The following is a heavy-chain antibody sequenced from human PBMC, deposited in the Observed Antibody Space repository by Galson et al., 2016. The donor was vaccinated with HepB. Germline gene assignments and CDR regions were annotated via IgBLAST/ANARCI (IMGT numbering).Heavy chain of an antibody. D-gene: IGHD2-2*01. CDR2: ISWDSVTI. Sequence: SLKLSCAASGFTLDAYAMHWIRQVPGRGLEWISGISWDSVTINYADYVKGRFSISRDNAENTVYLQMSSLRADDTALYYWASSPYCSVNTCYGHFDLWGRGTLVTVSS. CDR1: GFTLDAYA. J-gene: IGHJ2*01. CDR3: ASSPYCSVNTCYGHFDL. V-gene: IGHV3-9*01.